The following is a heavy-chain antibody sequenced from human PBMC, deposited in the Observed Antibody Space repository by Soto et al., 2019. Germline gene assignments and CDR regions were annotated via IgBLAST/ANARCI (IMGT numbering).Heavy chain of an antibody. CDR1: GGSIRNVY. Sequence: SETLSLTCTVSGGSIRNVYWSWIRQPPGKGLEWTGFIFHSGNAKYNPSLKSRVTMSVDTSKNQFSLSLDSVTAADTAVYFCARAHAPTLPFDYWGQGTLVTVSS. J-gene: IGHJ4*02. CDR3: ARAHAPTLPFDY. D-gene: IGHD2-15*01. CDR2: IFHSGNA. V-gene: IGHV4-59*01.